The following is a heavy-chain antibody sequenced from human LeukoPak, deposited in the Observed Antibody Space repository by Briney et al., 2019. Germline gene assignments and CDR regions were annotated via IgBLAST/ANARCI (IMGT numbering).Heavy chain of an antibody. CDR2: ISAYNGNT. V-gene: IGHV1-18*01. D-gene: IGHD2-2*01. Sequence: ASVKVSCKASGYTFISYGISWVRRAPGQGLEWMGWISAYNGNTNYAQKLQGRVTMTTDTSTSTAYMELRSLRSDDKAVYYCASDLMGYCSSTSCPPWHWGQGTLVTVSS. J-gene: IGHJ1*01. CDR1: GYTFISYG. CDR3: ASDLMGYCSSTSCPPWH.